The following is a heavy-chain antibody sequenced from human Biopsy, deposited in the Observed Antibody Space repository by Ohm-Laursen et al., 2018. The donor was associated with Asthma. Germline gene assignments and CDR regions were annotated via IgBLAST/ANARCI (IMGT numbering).Heavy chain of an antibody. CDR2: ISVYNGNT. Sequence: SVGVSCKTSGYTFNSAGITWVRQAPGQGLEWMGWISVYNGNTKVAQKLQDRVTMITDTSTSTAYMELRSLRSDDTAVYFCARAVDYSHYYGIDVWSQGTTVTVS. CDR3: ARAVDYSHYYGIDV. CDR1: GYTFNSAG. J-gene: IGHJ6*02. V-gene: IGHV1-18*01. D-gene: IGHD3-10*01.